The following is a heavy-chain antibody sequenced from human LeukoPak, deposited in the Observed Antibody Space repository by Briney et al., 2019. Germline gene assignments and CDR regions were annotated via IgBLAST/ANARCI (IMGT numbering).Heavy chain of an antibody. Sequence: SETLSLTCTVSGGSISSYYWSWIRQPPGKGLEWIGYIYYSGSTNYNPSLKSRVTISVDTSKSQFSLKLSSVTAADTAVYYCARHGWIYYYDPQRGAFDYWGQGTLVTVSS. J-gene: IGHJ4*02. CDR2: IYYSGST. CDR1: GGSISSYY. D-gene: IGHD3-22*01. V-gene: IGHV4-59*08. CDR3: ARHGWIYYYDPQRGAFDY.